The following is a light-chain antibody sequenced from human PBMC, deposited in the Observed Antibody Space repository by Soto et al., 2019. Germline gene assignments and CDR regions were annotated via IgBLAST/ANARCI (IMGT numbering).Light chain of an antibody. Sequence: QSVLTQPASVSGSPGQSITIPCTGNSGDVGSYKLVSWYQKHPGKAPKLLIYEVTERPSGVSNRFSGSKSGNTASLTISGLQPDDEADYYCCSYAGNSEVFGTGTKVPS. CDR3: CSYAGNSEV. CDR1: SGDVGSYKL. CDR2: EVT. J-gene: IGLJ1*01. V-gene: IGLV2-23*02.